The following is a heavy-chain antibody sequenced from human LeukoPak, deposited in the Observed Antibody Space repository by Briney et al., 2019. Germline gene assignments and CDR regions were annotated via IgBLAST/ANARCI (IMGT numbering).Heavy chain of an antibody. CDR3: AKDMNPGGQQPWRGHFDY. Sequence: GGSLRLSCAASGFTFDDYAMHWVRQAPGKGLEWVSGISWNSGSIDYADSVKGRFTISRDNAKNSLYLQMNSLRAEDTALYYCAKDMNPGGQQPWRGHFDYWGQGTLVTVSS. CDR2: ISWNSGSI. V-gene: IGHV3-9*01. CDR1: GFTFDDYA. J-gene: IGHJ4*02. D-gene: IGHD6-13*01.